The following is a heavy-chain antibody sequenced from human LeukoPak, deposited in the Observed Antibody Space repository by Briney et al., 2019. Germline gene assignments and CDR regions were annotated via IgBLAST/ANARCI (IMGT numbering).Heavy chain of an antibody. CDR3: VKVGGCSGGTCYYFDY. CDR2: IRSNWGST. V-gene: IGHV3-64D*06. CDR1: GFTFSYFA. D-gene: IGHD2-15*01. J-gene: IGHJ4*02. Sequence: GGSLRLSCSASGFTFSYFAMHWVRQPPGKGLEYVSAIRSNWGSTYYSDSVTGRFTISRDNFKNTLYLQMSSLRGVDMAVYYCVKVGGCSGGTCYYFDYWGQGTLVTVSS.